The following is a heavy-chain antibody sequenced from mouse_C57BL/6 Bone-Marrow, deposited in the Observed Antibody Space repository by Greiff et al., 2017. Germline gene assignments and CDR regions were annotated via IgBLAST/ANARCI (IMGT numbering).Heavy chain of an antibody. J-gene: IGHJ4*01. CDR3: AIDGNYPYYAMDY. CDR2: IHPSGSAD. CDR1: GYTFTSYW. Sequence: QVQLQQSGAELVQPWPSLKVSCKASGYTFTSYWMHWVKQRPGQGLEWMGVIHPSGSADNYNQKFTGKGTFTVDKSSSTAYMQLSGVTAEDSAVKYCAIDGNYPYYAMDYWGQGTSVTVSS. V-gene: IGHV1-74*01. D-gene: IGHD2-1*01.